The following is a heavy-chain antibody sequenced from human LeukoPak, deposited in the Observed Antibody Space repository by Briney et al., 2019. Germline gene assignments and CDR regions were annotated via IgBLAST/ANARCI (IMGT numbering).Heavy chain of an antibody. Sequence: GESLKISCKGSGYSFTTYWIGWVRQMLGKGLEWMGIIYPGDSDTRFSPSFQGQVTISADKSISTAYLQWSSLKASDTAMYYCAKVGYCNTTSCYNVFDYWGQGTLVTVSS. CDR1: GYSFTTYW. V-gene: IGHV5-51*01. CDR3: AKVGYCNTTSCYNVFDY. CDR2: IYPGDSDT. D-gene: IGHD2-2*02. J-gene: IGHJ4*02.